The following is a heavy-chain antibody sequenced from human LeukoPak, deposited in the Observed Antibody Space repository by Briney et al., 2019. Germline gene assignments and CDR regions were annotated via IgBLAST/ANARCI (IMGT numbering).Heavy chain of an antibody. J-gene: IGHJ4*02. CDR2: ITGSSYT. CDR3: ARLVVVAATPGYFDY. Sequence: KPGGSLRLSCAASVFTFSDYYMSWVRQAPGKGLEWVSYITGSSYTNYADSVKDRFTISRDNAKNSLYLQMNSLRAEDTAIYYCARLVVVAATPGYFDYWGQGTLVTVSS. V-gene: IGHV3-11*06. CDR1: VFTFSDYY. D-gene: IGHD2-15*01.